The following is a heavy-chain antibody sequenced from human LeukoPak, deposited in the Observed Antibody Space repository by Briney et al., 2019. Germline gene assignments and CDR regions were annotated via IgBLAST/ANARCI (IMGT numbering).Heavy chain of an antibody. Sequence: GGSLRLSCAASGFTFSSYALSWVRQTPGKGLEWVSAISGSGGSTYYADSVKGRFTISRDNSKNTLYLQVNSLRAEDTAVYYCAKDPYPYSIYYFDYWGQGTLVTVSS. CDR1: GFTFSSYA. J-gene: IGHJ4*02. V-gene: IGHV3-23*01. CDR2: ISGSGGST. D-gene: IGHD2-21*01. CDR3: AKDPYPYSIYYFDY.